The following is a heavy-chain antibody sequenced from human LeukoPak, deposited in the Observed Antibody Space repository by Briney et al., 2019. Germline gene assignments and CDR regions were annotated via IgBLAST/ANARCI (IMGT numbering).Heavy chain of an antibody. D-gene: IGHD5/OR15-5a*01. CDR2: IYYSGST. V-gene: IGHV4-39*07. J-gene: IGHJ4*02. CDR1: GGSISSSSYY. Sequence: SETLSLTCTVSGGSISSSSYYWGWIRQPPGKGLEWIGSIYYSGSTYYNPSLKSRVTISVDTSKNQFSLRPTSVTAADTADYFCATLVSTRYYFDYWGQGTLVTVSS. CDR3: ATLVSTRYYFDY.